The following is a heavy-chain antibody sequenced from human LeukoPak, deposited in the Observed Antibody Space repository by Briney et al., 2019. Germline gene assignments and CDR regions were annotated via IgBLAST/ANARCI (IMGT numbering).Heavy chain of an antibody. J-gene: IGHJ4*02. Sequence: ASVKVSCKASGYTFTSYGISWVRQAPGQGLEWMGWISAYNGNTNYAQKLQGRVTMTTDTSTSTAYMELRSLRSEDTAVYYCASFDYYGSGSRFDYWGQGTLVTVSS. CDR1: GYTFTSYG. V-gene: IGHV1-18*01. CDR3: ASFDYYGSGSRFDY. D-gene: IGHD3-10*01. CDR2: ISAYNGNT.